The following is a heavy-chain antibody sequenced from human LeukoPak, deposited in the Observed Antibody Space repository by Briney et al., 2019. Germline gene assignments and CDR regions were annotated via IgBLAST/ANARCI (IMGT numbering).Heavy chain of an antibody. CDR1: GGSISSYY. Sequence: SETLSLTCTVSGGSISSYYWSWIRQPAGKGLEWIGRIYTSGSTNYNPSLKSRVTMSVDTSKNQFSLKLSSVTAADTAVYYCARARPLRYCGGDCNAFDIWAKGQWSPSLQ. J-gene: IGHJ3*02. V-gene: IGHV4-4*07. CDR3: ARARPLRYCGGDCNAFDI. CDR2: IYTSGST. D-gene: IGHD2-21*01.